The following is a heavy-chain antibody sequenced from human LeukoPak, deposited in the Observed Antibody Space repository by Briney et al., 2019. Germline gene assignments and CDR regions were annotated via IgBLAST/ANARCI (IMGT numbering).Heavy chain of an antibody. Sequence: LPGGSLRLSCAASGFTFSSYVMSWVRQAPGKGLEWVSAISGSGDSTYYADSVKGRFTISRDNSKNTLYPQMNSLRAEDTAVYYCATSSGYYYWGQGTLVTVSS. CDR2: ISGSGDST. CDR3: ATSSGYYY. CDR1: GFTFSSYV. J-gene: IGHJ4*02. D-gene: IGHD3-22*01. V-gene: IGHV3-23*01.